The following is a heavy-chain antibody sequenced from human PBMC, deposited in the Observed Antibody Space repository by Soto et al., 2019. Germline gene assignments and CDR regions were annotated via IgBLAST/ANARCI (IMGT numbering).Heavy chain of an antibody. CDR1: GGSFSGYY. D-gene: IGHD3-3*01. J-gene: IGHJ4*02. CDR3: ARTPDFPFWSGYYQTFDY. Sequence: QVQLQQWGAGLLKPSETLSLTCAVYGGSFSGYYWSWIRQPPGKGLEWIGEINHSGSTNYNPSLKSRVTISVDTSKNQFSLKVSSVTAADTAVYHCARTPDFPFWSGYYQTFDYWGQGTLVTVSS. V-gene: IGHV4-34*01. CDR2: INHSGST.